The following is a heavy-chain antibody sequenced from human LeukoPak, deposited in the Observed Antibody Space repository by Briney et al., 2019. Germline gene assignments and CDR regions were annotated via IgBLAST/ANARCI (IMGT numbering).Heavy chain of an antibody. CDR2: IIPILGIA. CDR3: ARDLHHAYIVATSMTLYGMDV. Sequence: ASVKVSCKASGGTFSSYAISWVRQAPGQGLEWMGRIIPILGIANYAQKFQGRVTITADKSTSTAYMELSSLRSEDTAVYYCARDLHHAYIVATSMTLYGMDVWGQGTTVTVSS. D-gene: IGHD5-12*01. V-gene: IGHV1-69*04. CDR1: GGTFSSYA. J-gene: IGHJ6*02.